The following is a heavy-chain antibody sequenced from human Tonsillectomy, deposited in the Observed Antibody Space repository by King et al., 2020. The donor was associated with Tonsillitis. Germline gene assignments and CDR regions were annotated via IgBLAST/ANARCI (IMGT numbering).Heavy chain of an antibody. V-gene: IGHV4-34*01. CDR3: ARGQYYYGLAAFDI. D-gene: IGHD3-10*01. CDR2: INHSGST. J-gene: IGHJ3*02. Sequence: VQLQQWGAGLLKPSETLSLTCAVYGGSFSDYYWSWIRQPPGKGLEWIGEINHSGSTNYNPSLKSRVTISVDTSKNQLSLKLSSVTAADTAVYYCARGQYYYGLAAFDIWGQGTMFTVSS. CDR1: GGSFSDYY.